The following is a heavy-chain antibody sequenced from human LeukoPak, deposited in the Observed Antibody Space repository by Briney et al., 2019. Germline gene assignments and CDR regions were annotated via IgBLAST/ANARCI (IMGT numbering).Heavy chain of an antibody. Sequence: SQTLSLTCAVSGGSISSGGYSWGWIRQPPGKGLEWIGYIYHSGSTYYNPSLKSRVTISVDRSKNQFSLKLCSVTAADTAVYYCARVLAVAGSFDYWGQGTLVTVSS. V-gene: IGHV4-30-2*01. D-gene: IGHD6-19*01. CDR3: ARVLAVAGSFDY. J-gene: IGHJ4*02. CDR1: GGSISSGGYS. CDR2: IYHSGST.